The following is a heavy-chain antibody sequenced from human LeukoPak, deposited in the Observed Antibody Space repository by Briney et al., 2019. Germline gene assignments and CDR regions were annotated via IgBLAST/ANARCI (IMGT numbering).Heavy chain of an antibody. D-gene: IGHD3-22*01. CDR2: ISSSSSTI. CDR3: ARGAYYYED. CDR1: EFTFSSYS. J-gene: IGHJ4*02. V-gene: IGHV3-48*01. Sequence: GGSLRLSCAASEFTFSSYSMNWVRQAPGKGLEWVSYISSSSSTIYYADSVKGRFTISRDNAKNSLYLQMNGLRAEDTAVYYCARGAYYYEDWGQGTLVTVSS.